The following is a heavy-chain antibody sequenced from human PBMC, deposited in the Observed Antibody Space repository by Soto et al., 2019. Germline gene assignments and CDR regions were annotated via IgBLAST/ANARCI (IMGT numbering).Heavy chain of an antibody. CDR1: GFTFSSYG. V-gene: IGHV3-30*18. CDR3: AKDLGSMFGELFFEGMDY. J-gene: IGHJ4*02. Sequence: GGSLRLSCAASGFTFSSYGMHWVRQAPGKGLEWVAVISYDGSNKYYADSVKGRFTISRDNSKNTLYLQMNSLRAEDTAVYYCAKDLGSMFGELFFEGMDYWGQGTLVTVSS. D-gene: IGHD3-10*02. CDR2: ISYDGSNK.